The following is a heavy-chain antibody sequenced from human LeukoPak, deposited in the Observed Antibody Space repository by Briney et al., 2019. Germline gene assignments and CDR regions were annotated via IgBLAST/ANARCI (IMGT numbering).Heavy chain of an antibody. D-gene: IGHD3-22*01. CDR2: ISGSGGST. CDR1: GFSFSNHW. V-gene: IGHV3-23*01. CDR3: AKDSWGYYDSSGWREIYYFDY. J-gene: IGHJ4*02. Sequence: PGGSLRLSCGASGFSFSNHWFHWVRQAPGKGLEWVSAISGSGGSTYYADSVKGRFTISRDNSKNTLYLQMNSLRAEDTAVYYCAKDSWGYYDSSGWREIYYFDYWGQGTLVTVSS.